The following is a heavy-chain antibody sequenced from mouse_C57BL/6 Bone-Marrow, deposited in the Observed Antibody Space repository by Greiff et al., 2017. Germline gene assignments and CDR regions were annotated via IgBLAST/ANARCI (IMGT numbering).Heavy chain of an antibody. V-gene: IGHV2-2*01. CDR2: IRSGGST. CDR3: AIKPYNHGSSADAMDY. J-gene: IGHJ4*01. D-gene: IGHD1-1*01. Sequence: VQLQQSGPGLVQPSQSLSITCTVSGFSLTSYGVHWVRQSPGKGLEWLGVIRSGGSTDYNAALISRLSISKVNSKCQVFFKMNSLHADDTSIYYCAIKPYNHGSSADAMDYWGQGTSVTVSS. CDR1: GFSLTSYG.